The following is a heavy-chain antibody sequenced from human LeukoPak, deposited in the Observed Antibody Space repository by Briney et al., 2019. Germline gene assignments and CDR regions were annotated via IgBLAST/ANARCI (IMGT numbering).Heavy chain of an antibody. CDR1: GFTFSNAW. V-gene: IGHV3-15*01. CDR2: IKSKTDGGTT. Sequence: PGGSLRLSCAASGFTFSNAWMSWVRQAPGKGLEWVGRIKSKTDGGTTDYAAPVKGRFTISRDDSKNTLYLQMNSLKTEDTAVYYCTTENSGYDSRQGPDFDYWGQGTLVTVSS. J-gene: IGHJ4*02. CDR3: TTENSGYDSRQGPDFDY. D-gene: IGHD5-12*01.